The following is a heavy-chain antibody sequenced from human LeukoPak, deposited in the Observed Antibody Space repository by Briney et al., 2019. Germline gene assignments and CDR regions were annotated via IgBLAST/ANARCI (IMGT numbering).Heavy chain of an antibody. CDR1: GYTFTSYG. CDR3: ARGPRPNRGWYDLYDY. J-gene: IGHJ4*02. V-gene: IGHV1-8*02. CDR2: MNPNSGNT. Sequence: ASVKVSCKASGYTFTSYGISWVRQAPGQGLEWMGWMNPNSGNTGYAQKFQGRVTMTRNTSISTAYMELSSLRSEDTAVYYCARGPRPNRGWYDLYDYWGQGTLVTVSS. D-gene: IGHD6-19*01.